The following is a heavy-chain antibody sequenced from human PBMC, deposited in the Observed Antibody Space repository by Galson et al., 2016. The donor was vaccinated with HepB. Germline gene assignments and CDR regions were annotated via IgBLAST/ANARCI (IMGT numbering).Heavy chain of an antibody. CDR1: GYTSTSYD. CDR2: KNPNSGYT. Sequence: SVKVSCKASGYTSTSYDIHWVRQAPGQGLEWMGWKNPNSGYTGYAQKFQGRVTMTRNTSISTVFMELSSLRSEDTAVYYCARNTPGHDAFDIWGQGTMVTVSS. V-gene: IGHV1-8*01. D-gene: IGHD1-1*01. CDR3: ARNTPGHDAFDI. J-gene: IGHJ3*02.